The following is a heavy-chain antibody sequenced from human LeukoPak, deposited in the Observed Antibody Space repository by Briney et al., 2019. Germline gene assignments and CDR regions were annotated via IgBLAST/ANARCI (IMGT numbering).Heavy chain of an antibody. CDR2: ISGSGGST. D-gene: IGHD3-10*01. CDR1: GFTFSSYA. J-gene: IGHJ3*02. Sequence: GGSLRLSCAASGFTFSSYAMSWVRQAPGKGLEWVSAISGSGGSTYYADSVKGRFTISRDNSKNTLYLQMNSLRAEDTAVYYCAKPLLFYGSGSYSAFDIWGQGTMVTVSS. CDR3: AKPLLFYGSGSYSAFDI. V-gene: IGHV3-23*01.